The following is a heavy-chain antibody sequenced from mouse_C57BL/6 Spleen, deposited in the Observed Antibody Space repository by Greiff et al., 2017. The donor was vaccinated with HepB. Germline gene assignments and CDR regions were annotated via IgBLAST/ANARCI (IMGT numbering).Heavy chain of an antibody. CDR3: VRESTTVVVRDYAMDY. Sequence: EVKLVESGGGLVQPKGSLKLSCAASGFTFNTYAMHWVRQAPGKGLEWVARIRSKSSNYATYYADSVKDRFTISRDDSQSMLYLQMNNLKTEDTAMYYCVRESTTVVVRDYAMDYWGQGTSVTVSS. CDR2: IRSKSSNYAT. J-gene: IGHJ4*01. D-gene: IGHD1-1*01. V-gene: IGHV10-3*01. CDR1: GFTFNTYA.